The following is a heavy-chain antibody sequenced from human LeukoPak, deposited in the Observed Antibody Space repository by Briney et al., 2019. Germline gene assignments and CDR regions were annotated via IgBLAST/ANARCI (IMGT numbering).Heavy chain of an antibody. CDR2: IYYNEDT. CDR1: DDAISTTAYY. CDR3: ARHFRFIGFGELLAFDT. D-gene: IGHD3-10*01. J-gene: IGHJ4*02. Sequence: SETLSLTCSVSDDAISTTAYYWGWVRQSPGKGLEWIGSIYYNEDTYYDPSLKSRISISIDTSKNQFSLNLNSMTAADSGVYYCARHFRFIGFGELLAFDTWGQGTRVIVSS. V-gene: IGHV4-39*01.